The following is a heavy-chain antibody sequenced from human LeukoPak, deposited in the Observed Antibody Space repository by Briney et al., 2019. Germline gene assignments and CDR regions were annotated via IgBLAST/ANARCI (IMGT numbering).Heavy chain of an antibody. V-gene: IGHV3-64*01. Sequence: PGGSLRLSCAASGFTFSSYAMHWVRQAPGKGLEYVSAISSNGGSTYYANSVKGRFTISRDNSKNTLYLQMGSLRAEDMAVYYCARGADGYQEEYFQHWGQGTLVTVSS. CDR2: ISSNGGST. D-gene: IGHD3-22*01. CDR3: ARGADGYQEEYFQH. J-gene: IGHJ1*01. CDR1: GFTFSSYA.